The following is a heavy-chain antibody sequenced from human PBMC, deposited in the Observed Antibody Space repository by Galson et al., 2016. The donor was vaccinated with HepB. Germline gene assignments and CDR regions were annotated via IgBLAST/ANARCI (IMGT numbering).Heavy chain of an antibody. J-gene: IGHJ6*02. D-gene: IGHD6-19*01. Sequence: SLTCTVSGASISGYYLSWIRQPPGKGLEWIGYIYYSGRTNYNPSLKSRVTISVDTSKNQFSLKLSSVTAADTAVYYCARDDSGGWYGFHYGMDVWGQGTTVTVSS. CDR2: IYYSGRT. V-gene: IGHV4-59*01. CDR1: GASISGYY. CDR3: ARDDSGGWYGFHYGMDV.